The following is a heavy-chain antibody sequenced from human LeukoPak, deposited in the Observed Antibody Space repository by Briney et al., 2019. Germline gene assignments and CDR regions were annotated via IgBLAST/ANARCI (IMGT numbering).Heavy chain of an antibody. V-gene: IGHV1-24*01. CDR1: GYTLTELS. D-gene: IGHD1-20*01. Sequence: ASVKVSCKFSGYTLTELSMHWVRHAPGKGLEWMGGFDPEDGETIYAQKFKGRVTMTEDTSTDTAYMELSSLRSEDTAVYYCATGDGIKLTDDAFDIWGQGTMVTVSS. J-gene: IGHJ3*02. CDR2: FDPEDGET. CDR3: ATGDGIKLTDDAFDI.